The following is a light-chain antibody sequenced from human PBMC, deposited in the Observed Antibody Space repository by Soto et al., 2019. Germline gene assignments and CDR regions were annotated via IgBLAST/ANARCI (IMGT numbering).Light chain of an antibody. CDR3: RQAATSPRT. CDR1: QTVGNNY. V-gene: IGKV3-20*01. J-gene: IGKJ1*01. Sequence: EIVLTQSPGTLSLSPGERATLSCRASQTVGNNYLDWYQQKPGQAPRLLIYCASSRATVIPDRFSGSGSGTDVTLTISRLEPEDFAVYYCRQAATSPRTFGQGTKVEIK. CDR2: CAS.